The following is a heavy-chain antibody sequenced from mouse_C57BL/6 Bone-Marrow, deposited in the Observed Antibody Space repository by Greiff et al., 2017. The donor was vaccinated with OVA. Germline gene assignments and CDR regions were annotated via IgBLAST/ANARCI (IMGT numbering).Heavy chain of an antibody. CDR3: APYWGYSAWFAY. D-gene: IGHD3-1*01. CDR1: GYAFSSYW. V-gene: IGHV1-82*01. CDR2: IYPGDGDT. Sequence: QVQLQQSGPELVKPGASVKISCKASGYAFSSYWMNWVKQRPGKGLEWIGRIYPGDGDTNYNGKFKGKATLTADKSSSTAFMQLSSLTSEDSAVYFCAPYWGYSAWFAYWGQGTLVTVSA. J-gene: IGHJ3*01.